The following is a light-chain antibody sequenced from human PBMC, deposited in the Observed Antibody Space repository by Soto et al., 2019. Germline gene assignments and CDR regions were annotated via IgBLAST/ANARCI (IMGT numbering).Light chain of an antibody. V-gene: IGKV4-1*01. Sequence: DIVMTQSPDSLAVSLGERATINCKSSQSLLYSSNNKNYLTWYQHKPGQPPKLLIYWASTQKSGVPDRFSGSGSGTDFTLTISSLQAEDVAVYYCQQYYSIPPTFGGGTKVEIK. J-gene: IGKJ4*01. CDR2: WAS. CDR1: QSLLYSSNNKNY. CDR3: QQYYSIPPT.